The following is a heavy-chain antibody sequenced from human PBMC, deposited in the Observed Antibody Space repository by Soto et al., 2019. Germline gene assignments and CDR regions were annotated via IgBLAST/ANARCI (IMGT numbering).Heavy chain of an antibody. V-gene: IGHV3-21*01. Sequence: GGSLRLSCAASRFTFSSYSMNWVRQAPGKGLEWVSSISSSSSYIYYADSVKGRFTISRDNAKNSLYLQMNSLRAEDTAVYYCARDWLEWLLTAINDAFDIWGQGTMVTVSS. J-gene: IGHJ3*02. CDR1: RFTFSSYS. CDR3: ARDWLEWLLTAINDAFDI. CDR2: ISSSSSYI. D-gene: IGHD3-3*01.